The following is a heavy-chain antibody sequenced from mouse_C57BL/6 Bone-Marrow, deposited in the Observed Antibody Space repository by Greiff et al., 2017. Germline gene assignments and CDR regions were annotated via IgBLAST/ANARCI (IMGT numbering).Heavy chain of an antibody. CDR3: ARSYGILWFAY. D-gene: IGHD2-1*01. CDR1: GFTFTDYY. Sequence: EVMLVESGGGLVQPGGSLSLSCAASGFTFTDYYMSWVRQPPGKALEWLGFIRNKANGYTTEYSASVKGRFTISRDNSQSILYLQMNALRAEDSATYYCARSYGILWFAYWGQGTLVTVSA. CDR2: IRNKANGYTT. V-gene: IGHV7-3*01. J-gene: IGHJ3*01.